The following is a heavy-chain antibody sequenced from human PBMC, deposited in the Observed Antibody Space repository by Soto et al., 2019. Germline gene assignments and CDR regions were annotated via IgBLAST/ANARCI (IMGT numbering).Heavy chain of an antibody. CDR2: IIPILGIA. V-gene: IGHV1-69*04. J-gene: IGHJ4*02. Sequence: ASVKVSCKASRGTFSSYTISWVRQAPGQGLEWMGRIIPILGIANYAQKFQGRVTITADKSTSTAYMELSSLRSEDTAVYYCAREINCSGGSCYLSYFDYWGQGTLVTVSS. CDR1: RGTFSSYT. D-gene: IGHD2-15*01. CDR3: AREINCSGGSCYLSYFDY.